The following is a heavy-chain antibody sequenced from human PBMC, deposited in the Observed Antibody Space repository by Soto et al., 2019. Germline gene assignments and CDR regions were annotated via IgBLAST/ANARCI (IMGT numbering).Heavy chain of an antibody. V-gene: IGHV1-69*02. CDR3: ARPSRTRHYDILTGHNGFDY. CDR1: GGTFSSYT. D-gene: IGHD3-9*01. J-gene: IGHJ4*02. CDR2: IIPILGIA. Sequence: GASVKVSCKASGGTFSSYTISWVRQAPGQGLEWMGRIIPILGIANYAQKFQGRVTITADKSTSTAYMELSSLRSEDTAVYYCARPSRTRHYDILTGHNGFDYWGQGTLVTVSS.